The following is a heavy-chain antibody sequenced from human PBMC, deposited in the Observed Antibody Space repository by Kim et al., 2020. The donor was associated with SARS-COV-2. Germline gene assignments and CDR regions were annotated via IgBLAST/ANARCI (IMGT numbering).Heavy chain of an antibody. CDR2: INTNTGNP. J-gene: IGHJ4*02. D-gene: IGHD1-1*01. CDR3: ARDRQLERRKTEKSMGY. CDR1: GYTFTSYA. Sequence: ASVKVSCKASGYTFTSYAMNWVRQAPGQGLEWMGWINTNTGNPTYAQGFTGRFVFSLDTSVSTAYLQISSLKAEDTAVYYCARDRQLERRKTEKSMGYWGQGTLVTVSS. V-gene: IGHV7-4-1*02.